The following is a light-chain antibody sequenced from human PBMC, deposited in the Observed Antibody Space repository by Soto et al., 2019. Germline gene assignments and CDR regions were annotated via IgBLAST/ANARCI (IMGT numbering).Light chain of an antibody. V-gene: IGKV3-11*01. CDR2: DAS. J-gene: IGKJ2*01. Sequence: EIVLTQSPATLSLSPGERATLSCRASQSVSSYLAWYQQKSGQAPRLLIYDASNRATGIPARFSGSGSGTDFTLTISILEPEDFAVYCCQQRSNWPPYTFGQWTKLEIK. CDR1: QSVSSY. CDR3: QQRSNWPPYT.